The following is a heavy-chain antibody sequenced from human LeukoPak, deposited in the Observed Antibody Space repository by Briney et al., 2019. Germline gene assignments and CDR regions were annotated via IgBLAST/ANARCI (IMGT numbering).Heavy chain of an antibody. CDR2: IYYSGST. CDR3: ARVGSSTNGEIDY. D-gene: IGHD2-2*01. J-gene: IGHJ4*02. Sequence: SETLSLTCTVSGGSISSYYWSWIQQPPGKGLEWIGYIYYSGSTNYNPSLKSRVTISVDTSKNQFSLKLSSVTAADTAVYYCARVGSSTNGEIDYWGQGTLVTVSS. V-gene: IGHV4-59*01. CDR1: GGSISSYY.